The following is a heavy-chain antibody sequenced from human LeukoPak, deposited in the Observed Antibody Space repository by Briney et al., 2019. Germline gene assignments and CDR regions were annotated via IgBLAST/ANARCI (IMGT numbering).Heavy chain of an antibody. CDR2: MNPNSGNT. D-gene: IGHD6-13*01. CDR3: ARGTYLYHSSSWYKALSYYYYYYMDV. CDR1: GYTFTSYD. J-gene: IGHJ6*03. V-gene: IGHV1-8*03. Sequence: ASVKVSCKASGYTFTSYDINWVRQATGQGLEWMGWMNPNSGNTGYAQKFQGRVTITRNTSISTAYMELSSLRSEDTAVYYCARGTYLYHSSSWYKALSYYYYYYMDVWGKGTTVTVSS.